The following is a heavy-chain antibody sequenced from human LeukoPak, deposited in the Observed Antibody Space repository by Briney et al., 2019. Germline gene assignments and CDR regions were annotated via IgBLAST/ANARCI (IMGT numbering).Heavy chain of an antibody. J-gene: IGHJ4*02. D-gene: IGHD6-19*01. CDR1: GFTFSSYA. Sequence: HPGGSLRLSCAASGFTFSSYAMSWVRQAPGKGLEWVSAISGSGGSTYYADSVKGRFTISRDNSKNTLYLQMNSLRAEDTAVYYCAKGLYSSGWFRGDFDYWGQGTLVTVSS. CDR3: AKGLYSSGWFRGDFDY. V-gene: IGHV3-23*01. CDR2: ISGSGGST.